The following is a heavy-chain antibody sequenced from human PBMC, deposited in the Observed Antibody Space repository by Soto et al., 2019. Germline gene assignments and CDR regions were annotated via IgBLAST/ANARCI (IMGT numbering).Heavy chain of an antibody. D-gene: IGHD3-3*01. CDR2: IYPGDSDT. V-gene: IGHV5-51*01. CDR3: ASPTIFGVVPKAFDI. CDR1: GYSFTSYW. Sequence: GESLKISCKGSGYSFTSYWIGWERQMPGKGLEWMGIIYPGDSDTRYSPSFQGQVTISADKSISTAYLQWSSLKASDTAMYYCASPTIFGVVPKAFDIWGQGTMVTVSS. J-gene: IGHJ3*02.